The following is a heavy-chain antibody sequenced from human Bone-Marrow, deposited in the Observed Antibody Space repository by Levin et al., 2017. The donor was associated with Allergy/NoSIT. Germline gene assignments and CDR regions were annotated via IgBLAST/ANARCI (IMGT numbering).Heavy chain of an antibody. V-gene: IGHV3-15*07. CDR1: GFAFSDTW. CDR3: SLQYFDY. D-gene: IGHD2-15*01. J-gene: IGHJ4*02. Sequence: GESLKISCAASGFAFSDTWMNWVRQAPGKGLEWVGRIKSETDGGATDYAAPVKGRFTMSRDDSKSTVYLQMNSLETEDTAVYYCSLQYFDYWGQGTLVTVSS. CDR2: IKSETDGGAT.